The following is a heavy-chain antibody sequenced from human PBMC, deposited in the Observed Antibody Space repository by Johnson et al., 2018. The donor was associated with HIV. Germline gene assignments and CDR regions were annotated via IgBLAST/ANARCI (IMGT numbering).Heavy chain of an antibody. D-gene: IGHD3-22*01. CDR2: IRYDGSNK. CDR3: AKDVGNYWPNAFDV. J-gene: IGHJ3*01. CDR1: GFAFNAYG. Sequence: QVQLVESGGGVVQPGGSLTLSCAASGFAFNAYGMHWVRQAPGKGLQWVTFIRYDGSNKYYADSVNGRLTISRDNSKNTLYLQMNSLRAEDTAVYYCAKDVGNYWPNAFDVWGQGTMLTVSS. V-gene: IGHV3-30*02.